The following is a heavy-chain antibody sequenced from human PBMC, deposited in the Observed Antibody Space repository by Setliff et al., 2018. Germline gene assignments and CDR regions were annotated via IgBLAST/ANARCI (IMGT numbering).Heavy chain of an antibody. CDR3: VKLVPQAISSDP. Sequence: GGSLRLSCAASGFTFSNAWMSWVRQAPGKGLEWVGRIKSKTDGGTTDYAAPVKGRFTISRDDSKSIAFLQMNSLTTEDTAIYYCVKLVPQAISSDPWGQGTLVTVSS. V-gene: IGHV3-15*01. CDR1: GFTFSNAW. CDR2: IKSKTDGGTT. J-gene: IGHJ5*02. D-gene: IGHD3-10*01.